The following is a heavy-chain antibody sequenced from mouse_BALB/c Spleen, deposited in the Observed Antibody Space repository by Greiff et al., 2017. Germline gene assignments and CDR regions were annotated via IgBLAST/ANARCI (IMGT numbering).Heavy chain of an antibody. Sequence: EVKLMESGPGLVKPSQSLSLTCSVTGYSITSGYYWNWIRQFPGNKLEWMGYISYDGSNNYNPSLKNRISITRDTSKNQFFLKLNSVTTEDTATYYCARDRDYVYYAMDYWGQGTSVTVSS. V-gene: IGHV3-6*02. CDR3: ARDRDYVYYAMDY. D-gene: IGHD2-4*01. CDR1: GYSITSGYY. J-gene: IGHJ4*01. CDR2: ISYDGSN.